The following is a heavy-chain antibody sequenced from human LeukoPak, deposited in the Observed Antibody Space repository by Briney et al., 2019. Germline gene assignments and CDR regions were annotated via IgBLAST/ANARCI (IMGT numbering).Heavy chain of an antibody. V-gene: IGHV1-69*04. J-gene: IGHJ4*02. CDR1: GGTFIRYA. D-gene: IGHD1-26*01. CDR3: ARDSLEGRGELLLDLPDD. CDR2: IIPIRGID. Sequence: SVKVSCKASGGTFIRYAISWVRQPRGRGGAWMGSIIPIRGIDNYAQKFQGRVTITADKSTSTAYMEMSSLRSEDTAVYYCARDSLEGRGELLLDLPDDWGQGTLVTVSS.